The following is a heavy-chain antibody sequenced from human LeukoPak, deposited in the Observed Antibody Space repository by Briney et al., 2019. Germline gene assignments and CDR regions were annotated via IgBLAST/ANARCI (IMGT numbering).Heavy chain of an antibody. CDR3: ARLAVSGFSFDP. V-gene: IGHV4-4*09. D-gene: IGHD3-16*01. CDR1: GGSISSYY. CDR2: IYTSGST. Sequence: SETLSLTCTVSGGSISSYYWSWIRQPPGKGLEWIGYIYTSGSTNYNPSLKSRVTISVDTSKNQFSLKLSSVTAADTAVYYCARLAVSGFSFDPWGQGTLVTVSS. J-gene: IGHJ5*02.